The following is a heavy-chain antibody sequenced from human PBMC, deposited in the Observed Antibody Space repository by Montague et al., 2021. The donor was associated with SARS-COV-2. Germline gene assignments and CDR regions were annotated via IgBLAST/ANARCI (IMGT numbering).Heavy chain of an antibody. CDR1: GFTFSSYA. V-gene: IGHV3-23*03. CDR3: AKFLDGLLWFGESPDAFDI. CDR2: IYSGGSST. J-gene: IGHJ3*02. D-gene: IGHD3-10*01. Sequence: SLRLSCAASGFTFSSYAMSWVRQAPGKGLEWVSVIYSGGSSTYYADSVKGRYTISRDNSKNTLYLQMNSLRAEDTAVYYCAKFLDGLLWFGESPDAFDIRGQGTMVTVSS.